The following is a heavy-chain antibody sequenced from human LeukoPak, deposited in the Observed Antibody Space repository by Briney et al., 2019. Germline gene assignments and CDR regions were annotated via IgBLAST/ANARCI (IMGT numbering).Heavy chain of an antibody. J-gene: IGHJ4*02. Sequence: ASVKVSCKASGYTXTDYNLHWVRQAPGEGVEWMGWINPKSGGTKFAQKHQGGVTMTADTSIDTAYLELSNLKSDDTAIYYCARSSSGWPLYFDCWGQGTLVTVSS. D-gene: IGHD6-19*01. CDR2: INPKSGGT. CDR3: ARSSSGWPLYFDC. CDR1: GYTXTDYN. V-gene: IGHV1-2*02.